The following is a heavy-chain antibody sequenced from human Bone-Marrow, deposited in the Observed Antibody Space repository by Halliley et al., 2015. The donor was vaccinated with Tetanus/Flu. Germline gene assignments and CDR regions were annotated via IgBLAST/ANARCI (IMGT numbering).Heavy chain of an antibody. CDR3: AAGTIFGDGGH. CDR1: GYNFISYD. V-gene: IGHV1-8*01. Sequence: QLVQSGAEEKKPGASVKVSCKTSGYNFISYDINWMRQATGQGLEWLGYMSPNSGDTIYAQMFQGRVTMTRDTSMRTAYMELSSLKSDDTAVYYCAAGTIFGDGGHWGQGTRVTVSS. D-gene: IGHD3-3*01. J-gene: IGHJ4*02. CDR2: MSPNSGDT.